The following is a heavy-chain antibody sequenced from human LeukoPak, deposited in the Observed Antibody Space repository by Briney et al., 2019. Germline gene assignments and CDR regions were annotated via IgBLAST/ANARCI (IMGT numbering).Heavy chain of an antibody. D-gene: IGHD4-23*01. V-gene: IGHV3-30*02. Sequence: GESLRLSCAASGFTFSSYGMHWVRQAPGKGLEWVAFIRYDGSNKYYADSVKGRFTISRDNSKNTLYLQMNSLRAEDTAVYYCAKVGADYGGNSRYASTLVYFDYWGQGTLVTVSS. CDR1: GFTFSSYG. CDR3: AKVGADYGGNSRYASTLVYFDY. J-gene: IGHJ4*02. CDR2: IRYDGSNK.